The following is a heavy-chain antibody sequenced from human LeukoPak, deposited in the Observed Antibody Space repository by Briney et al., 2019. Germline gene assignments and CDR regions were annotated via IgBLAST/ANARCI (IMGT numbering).Heavy chain of an antibody. V-gene: IGHV3-21*01. CDR3: ARDPLYYDISGYYGGFDY. Sequence: GSLRLSCSASGFTFSSYSMNWVRRAPGGGLEWVSSISSSSSYIYYAGSVKGRFTIFSENAKNSLYYQMNNLRAEDTAVYYCARDPLYYDISGYYGGFDYWGQGTLVTVSS. J-gene: IGHJ4*02. CDR2: ISSSSSYI. D-gene: IGHD3-22*01. CDR1: GFTFSSYS.